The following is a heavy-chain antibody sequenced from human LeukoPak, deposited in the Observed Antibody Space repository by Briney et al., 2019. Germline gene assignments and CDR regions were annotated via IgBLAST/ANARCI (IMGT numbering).Heavy chain of an antibody. Sequence: GGSLKLSCAASGFTFSGSAMRWVRQASGKGLEWVGRIRSEANSYATAYAASVKGRFTISRDDSKNTAYLQMNSLKTEDTAVYYCTGQFPQKQWLGLDYWGQETLVTVSS. J-gene: IGHJ4*02. CDR2: IRSEANSYAT. CDR3: TGQFPQKQWLGLDY. D-gene: IGHD6-19*01. V-gene: IGHV3-73*01. CDR1: GFTFSGSA.